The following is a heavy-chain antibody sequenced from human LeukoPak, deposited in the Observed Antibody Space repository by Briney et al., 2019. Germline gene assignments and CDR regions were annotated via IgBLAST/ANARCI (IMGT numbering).Heavy chain of an antibody. CDR3: ARDGVRLHRGFFDY. V-gene: IGHV3-23*01. D-gene: IGHD3-16*01. J-gene: IGHJ4*02. CDR1: GFTFSSYA. Sequence: GGSLRLSCAASGFTFSSYAMSWVRQAPGKGLEWVSAISGSGGSTYYADSVKGRFTISRDNSKNTLYLQMNSLRAEDTAVYYCARDGVRLHRGFFDYWGQGTLVTVSS. CDR2: ISGSGGST.